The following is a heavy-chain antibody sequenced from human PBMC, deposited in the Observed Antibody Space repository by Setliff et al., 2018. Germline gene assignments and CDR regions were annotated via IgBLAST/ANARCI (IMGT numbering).Heavy chain of an antibody. CDR1: GGSISSSSYY. CDR2: IYYSGST. D-gene: IGHD6-19*01. Sequence: SETLSLTCTVSGGSISSSSYYWGWIRQPPGEGLEWIGSIYYSGSTYYNPSLKSRVTISVDTSKNQFSLKLSSVTAADTAVYYCARVSQYSSGWYYYYYGMDVWGQGTTVTVSS. CDR3: ARVSQYSSGWYYYYYGMDV. V-gene: IGHV4-39*07. J-gene: IGHJ6*02.